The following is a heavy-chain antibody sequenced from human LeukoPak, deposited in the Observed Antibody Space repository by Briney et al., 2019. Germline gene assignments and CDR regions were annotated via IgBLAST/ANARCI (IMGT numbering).Heavy chain of an antibody. Sequence: SATLSLTCAVSGGSISSGGYSWSWIRQPPGKGREWIGYIYHSGSTYYNPSLKSRVTISVDRSKNQFSLKLSSVTAADTAVYYCARGGYGSGSYYPYFDYWGQGTLVTVSS. CDR2: IYHSGST. D-gene: IGHD3-10*01. CDR1: GGSISSGGYS. J-gene: IGHJ4*02. CDR3: ARGGYGSGSYYPYFDY. V-gene: IGHV4-30-2*01.